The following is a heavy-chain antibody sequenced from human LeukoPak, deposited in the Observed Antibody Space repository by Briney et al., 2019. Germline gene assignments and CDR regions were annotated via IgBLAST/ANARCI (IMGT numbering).Heavy chain of an antibody. Sequence: SETLSLTCAVYGGSFSGYYWSWIRQPPGKGLEWIGEINHSGSTNYNPSLKSRVTISVDTSKNQFSLKLSSVTAADTAVYYCAREAGDVDFDYWGQGTLVTVSS. V-gene: IGHV4-34*01. CDR2: INHSGST. CDR1: GGSFSGYY. CDR3: AREAGDVDFDY. D-gene: IGHD6-19*01. J-gene: IGHJ4*02.